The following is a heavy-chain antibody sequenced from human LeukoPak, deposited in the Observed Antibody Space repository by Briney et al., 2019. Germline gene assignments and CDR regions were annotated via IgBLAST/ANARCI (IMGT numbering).Heavy chain of an antibody. D-gene: IGHD3-16*01. V-gene: IGHV4-59*08. CDR2: IYYSGSS. Sequence: SETLSLTCTVSSVPVSTYYWSWLRQPPGKGLEWIGYIYYSGSSNYNPSLKSRVTISVDTSKNQFSLKLSSVTAADTAVYYCAKHGGQVTNDAFDIWGQGTMVTVSS. CDR3: AKHGGQVTNDAFDI. J-gene: IGHJ3*02. CDR1: SVPVSTYY.